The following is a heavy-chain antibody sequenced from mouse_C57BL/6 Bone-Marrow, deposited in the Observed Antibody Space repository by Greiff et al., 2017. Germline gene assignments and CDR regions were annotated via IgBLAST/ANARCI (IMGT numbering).Heavy chain of an antibody. Sequence: EVKVVESGGGLVKPGGSLKLSCAASGFTFSSYTMSWVRQTPEKRLAWVATISGGGGNTYYPDSVKGRFTISRDNAKNTLYLQMSSLRSEDTALYYCASSYYYGSSYYFDYWGQGTTLTVSS. CDR3: ASSYYYGSSYYFDY. D-gene: IGHD1-1*01. J-gene: IGHJ2*01. V-gene: IGHV5-9*01. CDR1: GFTFSSYT. CDR2: ISGGGGNT.